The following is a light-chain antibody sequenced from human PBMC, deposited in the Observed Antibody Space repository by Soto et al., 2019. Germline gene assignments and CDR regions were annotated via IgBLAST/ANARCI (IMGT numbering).Light chain of an antibody. CDR1: ESVGNW. V-gene: IGKV1D-12*01. J-gene: IGKJ4*01. CDR2: AAT. Sequence: DIQMTQSPSSLSASVGDRITITCRAHESVGNWLAWYQQKPGKAPKLLIYAATTLQSGVPSRFSGSTSGTVFSLTVSSLQPEDFATYYCQQASSFPLSFGGGTKVDIK. CDR3: QQASSFPLS.